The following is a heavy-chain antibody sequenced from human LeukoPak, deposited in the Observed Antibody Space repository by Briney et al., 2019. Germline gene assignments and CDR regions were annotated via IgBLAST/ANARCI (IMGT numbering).Heavy chain of an antibody. CDR2: ISHDGSKK. J-gene: IGHJ4*02. V-gene: IGHV3-30-3*01. Sequence: PGGSLRLSCAASGFAFSSYAVHWVRQAPGKGLECVAVISHDGSKKYYADFVKGRFTISRDNAKNTLSLQMNSLRAEDTAVYYCAREYSSGWTSDYWGQGTLVTVSS. D-gene: IGHD6-19*01. CDR1: GFAFSSYA. CDR3: AREYSSGWTSDY.